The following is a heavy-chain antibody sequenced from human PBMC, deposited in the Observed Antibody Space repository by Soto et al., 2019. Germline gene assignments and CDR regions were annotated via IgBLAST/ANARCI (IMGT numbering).Heavy chain of an antibody. Sequence: QLQLQESGSGLVKPSQTLSLTCAVSGGSISSGGYSWSWIRQPPGKGLEWIGYIYHSGSTYYNPSLKNRVTISVDRSKNQFSRKLSSVTAADTAVYYCARVSEITIFGVVIPRGMDVWGQGTTVTVSS. V-gene: IGHV4-30-2*01. J-gene: IGHJ6*02. D-gene: IGHD3-3*01. CDR1: GGSISSGGYS. CDR3: ARVSEITIFGVVIPRGMDV. CDR2: IYHSGST.